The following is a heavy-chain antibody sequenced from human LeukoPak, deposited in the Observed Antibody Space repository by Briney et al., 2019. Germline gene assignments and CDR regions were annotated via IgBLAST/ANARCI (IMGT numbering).Heavy chain of an antibody. J-gene: IGHJ4*02. CDR3: AKDLDILTGYSYYFDY. V-gene: IGHV3-30*02. CDR1: GFTFSSYG. Sequence: GGSLRLSCAASGFTFSSYGMHWVRQAPGKGLEWVAFIRYDGSNKYYADSVKGRFTISRDNSKNTLYLQMNSLRPEDTVVYYCAKDLDILTGYSYYFDYWGQGTLVTVSS. D-gene: IGHD3-9*01. CDR2: IRYDGSNK.